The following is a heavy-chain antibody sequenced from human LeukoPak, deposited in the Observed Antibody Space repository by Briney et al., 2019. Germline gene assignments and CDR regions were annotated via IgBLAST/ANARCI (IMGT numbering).Heavy chain of an antibody. CDR2: IPYDGSNK. D-gene: IGHD1-14*01. CDR3: ARDSITTGGTVYNWFDP. Sequence: GGSLRLSCAASGLTLSSYTLHWVRQAPGKGLEWVALIPYDGSNKYYAESVKGRFTISRDNSKNTLYLQMNSLRDEDTALYYCARDSITTGGTVYNWFDPWGQGTLVTVSS. J-gene: IGHJ5*02. V-gene: IGHV3-30-3*01. CDR1: GLTLSSYT.